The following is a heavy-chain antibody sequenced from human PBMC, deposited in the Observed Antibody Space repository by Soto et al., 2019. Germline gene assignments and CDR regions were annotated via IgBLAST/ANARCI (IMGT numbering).Heavy chain of an antibody. CDR1: GFTFSSYG. Sequence: QVQLVESGGGVVQPGRSLRLSCAASGFTFSSYGMHWIRQAPGKGLEWVAVIWYDGSNKYYADSVKGRFTISRDNSKNTLYLQMNSLRAEDTAVYYCATDDYYDAHWGQGTLVTVSS. CDR2: IWYDGSNK. V-gene: IGHV3-33*01. D-gene: IGHD3-22*01. CDR3: ATDDYYDAH. J-gene: IGHJ4*02.